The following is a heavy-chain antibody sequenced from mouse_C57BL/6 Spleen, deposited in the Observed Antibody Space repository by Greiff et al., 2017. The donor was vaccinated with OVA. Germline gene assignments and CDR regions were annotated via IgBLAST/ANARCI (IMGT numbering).Heavy chain of an antibody. D-gene: IGHD3-2*02. CDR2: ISYDGSN. V-gene: IGHV3-6*01. J-gene: IGHJ3*01. CDR1: GYSITSGYY. CDR3: ARDSSGPFAY. Sequence: EVKVEESGPGLVKPSQSLSLTCSVTGYSITSGYYWNWIRQFPGNKLEWMGYISYDGSNNYNPSLKNRISITRDTSKNQFFLKLNSVTTEDTATYYCARDSSGPFAYWGQGTLVTVSA.